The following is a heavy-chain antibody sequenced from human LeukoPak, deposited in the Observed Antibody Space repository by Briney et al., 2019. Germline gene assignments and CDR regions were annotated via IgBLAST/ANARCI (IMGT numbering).Heavy chain of an antibody. V-gene: IGHV4-59*01. CDR1: DGSISSYY. J-gene: IGHJ3*02. CDR2: IYYSGST. D-gene: IGHD2-15*01. Sequence: SETLSLTCTVSDGSISSYYWSWIRQPPGKGLEWIGYIYYSGSTNYNPSLKSRVTIPVDTSKNQFSLKLSSVTAADTAVYYCARGAIAASDAFDIWGQGTMVTVSS. CDR3: ARGAIAASDAFDI.